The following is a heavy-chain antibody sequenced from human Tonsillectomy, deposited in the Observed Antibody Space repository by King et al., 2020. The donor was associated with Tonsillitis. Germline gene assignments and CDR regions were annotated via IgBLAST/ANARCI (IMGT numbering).Heavy chain of an antibody. CDR3: ARVYYSFDF. CDR1: GGSISSGGYS. Sequence: QLQESGSGLVKPSQTLSLTCAVSGGSISSGGYSWSWIRQPPGKGLEWIGYIYHSGTTFYNPSLKSRVTISVDRSKNQFSLKLSSVTAADTAVYYCARVYYSFDFWGQGPLVSVSS. D-gene: IGHD3-22*01. J-gene: IGHJ4*02. V-gene: IGHV4-30-2*01. CDR2: IYHSGTT.